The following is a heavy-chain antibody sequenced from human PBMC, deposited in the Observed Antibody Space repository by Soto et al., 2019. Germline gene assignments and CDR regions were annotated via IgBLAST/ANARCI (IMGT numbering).Heavy chain of an antibody. V-gene: IGHV1-69*01. CDR1: GGTFSSYA. CDR2: IIPIFGTA. J-gene: IGHJ4*02. CDR3: ARLGYDSSGYYQGY. Sequence: QVQLVQSGAEVKKPGSSVKVSCKASGGTFSSYAISWVRQAPGQGLEWMGGIIPIFGTANYAQKFQGRVTITADESTSTAYMELSSLRSEDTAVYYCARLGYDSSGYYQGYWGQGTLVTVSS. D-gene: IGHD3-22*01.